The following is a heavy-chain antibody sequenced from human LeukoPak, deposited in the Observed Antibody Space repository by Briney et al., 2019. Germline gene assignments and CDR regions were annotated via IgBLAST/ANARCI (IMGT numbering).Heavy chain of an antibody. Sequence: PGGSLRLSCAASGFTFTDYYMGWIRQAPGKGLEWVSYISSSSSYTNYADSVKGRFPISRDNTQNSVYLQMNSLRAEDTAVYYCARAGSFPTSYDVLSGYSYAPGYFDYWGQGTLVTVSS. V-gene: IGHV3-11*06. CDR2: ISSSSSYT. D-gene: IGHD3-3*01. CDR1: GFTFTDYY. CDR3: ARAGSFPTSYDVLSGYSYAPGYFDY. J-gene: IGHJ4*02.